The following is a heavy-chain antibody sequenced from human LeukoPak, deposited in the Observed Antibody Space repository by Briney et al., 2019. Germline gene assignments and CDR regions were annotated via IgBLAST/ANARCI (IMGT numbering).Heavy chain of an antibody. Sequence: GASVKVSCMASGGTFSSYAISWVRQAPGEGLEWMGGIIPIFGTANYAQKFQGRVTITADKSTSTAYMELSSLRSEVTAVYYCARDGDYGDYVGNWFDPWGQGTLVTVSS. CDR3: ARDGDYGDYVGNWFDP. D-gene: IGHD4-17*01. CDR1: GGTFSSYA. J-gene: IGHJ5*02. CDR2: IIPIFGTA. V-gene: IGHV1-69*06.